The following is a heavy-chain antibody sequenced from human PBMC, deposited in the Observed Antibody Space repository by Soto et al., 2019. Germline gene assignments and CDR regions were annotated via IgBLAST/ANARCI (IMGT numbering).Heavy chain of an antibody. V-gene: IGHV4-39*01. J-gene: IGHJ4*02. D-gene: IGHD2-2*01. CDR3: ARRGYCSRTNCYAFFDF. CDR1: GGSINSSSYY. CDR2: IYYSGST. Sequence: SETLSLTCTVSGGSINSSSYYWGWLRQPPGKGLEWITNIYYSGSTYYNASLQSRVTISLVTSRNQFSLKLASVTAADTAVYYCARRGYCSRTNCYAFFDFWGQGILVTVSS.